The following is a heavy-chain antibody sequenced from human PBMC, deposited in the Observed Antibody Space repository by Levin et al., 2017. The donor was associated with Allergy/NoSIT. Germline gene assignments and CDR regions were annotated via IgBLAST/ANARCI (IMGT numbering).Heavy chain of an antibody. J-gene: IGHJ4*02. D-gene: IGHD3-10*01. CDR2: VTRSGNST. V-gene: IGHV3-23*01. Sequence: GESLKISCAASGFSFTTFAMSWVRQAPGKGLEWVSAVTRSGNSTYYADFVKGRFTISRDNSKNTVYLQLNSLRADDTAVYYCAKPPRGGKSSFDSWGQGTLVTVSS. CDR3: AKPPRGGKSSFDS. CDR1: GFSFTTFA.